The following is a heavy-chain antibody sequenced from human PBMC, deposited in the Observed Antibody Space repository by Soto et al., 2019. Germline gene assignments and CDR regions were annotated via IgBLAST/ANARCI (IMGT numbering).Heavy chain of an antibody. D-gene: IGHD6-6*01. V-gene: IGHV1-69*13. CDR3: ASYSSSPSAGFDY. CDR1: GGTFSSYA. J-gene: IGHJ4*02. CDR2: IIPIFGTA. Sequence: SVKVSCKASGGTFSSYAISWVRQAPGQGLEWMGGIIPIFGTANYAQKFQGRVTITADESTSTAYMELSSLRSEDTAVYYCASYSSSPSAGFDYWGQGTLVTVSS.